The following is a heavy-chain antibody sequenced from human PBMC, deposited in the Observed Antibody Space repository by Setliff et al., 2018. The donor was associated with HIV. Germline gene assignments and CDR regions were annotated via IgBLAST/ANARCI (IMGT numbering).Heavy chain of an antibody. CDR2: IIPVYHTT. CDR3: APDFGDNWFDP. Sequence: SVKVSCKASGGAFTSYAFSWVRQAPGQGLEWMGRIIPVYHTTDYAPQFQGGVTITADKSTSTVYMDLSNLRSDDTATYYCAPDFGDNWFDPWGQGTVVTVSS. CDR1: GGAFTSYA. J-gene: IGHJ5*02. V-gene: IGHV1-69*06. D-gene: IGHD4-17*01.